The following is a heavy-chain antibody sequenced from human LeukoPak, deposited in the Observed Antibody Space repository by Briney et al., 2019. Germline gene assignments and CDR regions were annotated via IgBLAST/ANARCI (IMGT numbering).Heavy chain of an antibody. CDR2: ISSSGSTI. J-gene: IGHJ4*02. D-gene: IGHD3-22*01. CDR1: GFTFSSYE. V-gene: IGHV3-48*03. CDR3: ARSARGYYDSSGYYIFDY. Sequence: GGSLRLSCAASGFTFSSYEMNWVRQAPGKGLEWVSHISSSGSTIYYADSVKGRFTISRDNAKNSLYLQMNSLRAEDTAVYYCARSARGYYDSSGYYIFDYWGQGTLVTVSS.